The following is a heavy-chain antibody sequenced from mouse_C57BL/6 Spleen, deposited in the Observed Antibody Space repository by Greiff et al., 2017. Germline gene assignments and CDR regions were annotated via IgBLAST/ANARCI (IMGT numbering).Heavy chain of an antibody. Sequence: VQLQQPGAELVKPGASVKLSCKASGYTFTSYWMQWVKQRPGQGLEWIGEIDPSDSYTNYNQKFKGKATLTVDTSSSTAYMQLSSLTSEDSAVYYCARPTGTFFDYWGQGTTLTVSS. CDR2: IDPSDSYT. V-gene: IGHV1-50*01. J-gene: IGHJ2*01. D-gene: IGHD4-1*02. CDR3: ARPTGTFFDY. CDR1: GYTFTSYW.